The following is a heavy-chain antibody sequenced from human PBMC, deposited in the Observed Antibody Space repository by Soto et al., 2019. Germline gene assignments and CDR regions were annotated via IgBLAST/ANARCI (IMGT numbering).Heavy chain of an antibody. J-gene: IGHJ4*02. CDR2: INSDGSST. D-gene: IGHD3-22*01. V-gene: IGHV3-74*01. CDR3: ARVARYYDSSGYYYGEKDY. CDR1: GFTFSSYW. Sequence: PGGSLRLSCAASGFTFSSYWMHWVRQAPGKGLVWVSRINSDGSSTSYADSVKGRFTISRDNAKNTLYLQMNSLRAEDTAVYYCARVARYYDSSGYYYGEKDYWGQGTRVTVSS.